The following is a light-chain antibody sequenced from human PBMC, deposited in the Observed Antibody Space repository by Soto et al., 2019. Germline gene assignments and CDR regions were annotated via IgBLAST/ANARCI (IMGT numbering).Light chain of an antibody. CDR1: QSFRGL. Sequence: EIVLTQSPATLSLSPGERATLSCRASQSFRGLLAWYQQKPGQAPRILIYDAYNRATGIPPRFSGSGAGTDFTLTISSLQPEDFATYYCQQSYSSPPTFGQGTKVDIK. CDR3: QQSYSSPPT. CDR2: DAY. J-gene: IGKJ1*01. V-gene: IGKV3-11*01.